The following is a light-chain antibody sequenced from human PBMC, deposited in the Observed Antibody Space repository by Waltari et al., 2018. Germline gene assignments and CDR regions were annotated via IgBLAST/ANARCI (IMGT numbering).Light chain of an antibody. Sequence: DIQMTQSPSPLSASVGDRVTITCRSSQGISNYLAWYHQKQGKVPKLLIYAASTLQSGVPSRFSGSGSGTDFTLTISSLQPEDVATYYCQKYNSAPRTFGQGTKVEIK. J-gene: IGKJ1*01. CDR3: QKYNSAPRT. CDR2: AAS. CDR1: QGISNY. V-gene: IGKV1-27*01.